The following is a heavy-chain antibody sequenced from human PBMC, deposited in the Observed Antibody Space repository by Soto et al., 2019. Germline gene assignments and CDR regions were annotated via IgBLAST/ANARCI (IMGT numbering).Heavy chain of an antibody. CDR3: ASGWFGEFVYQFDY. V-gene: IGHV1-18*01. D-gene: IGHD3-10*01. CDR2: ISAYNGNT. Sequence: GASVKVSCKPSGYTFTSYGITWVRQAPGQGLEWMGWISAYNGNTNYAQKFQGRVTMATDTSTSTAYMELRSLGSDDTAVYYCASGWFGEFVYQFDYWGQGTLVTVSS. J-gene: IGHJ4*02. CDR1: GYTFTSYG.